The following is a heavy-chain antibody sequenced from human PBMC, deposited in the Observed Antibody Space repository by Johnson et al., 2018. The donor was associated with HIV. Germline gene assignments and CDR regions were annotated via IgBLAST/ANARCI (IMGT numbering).Heavy chain of an antibody. Sequence: DGSSTSYADSVKGRFTISRDNAKNTLYLQMNSLRAEDTAVYYCARRSSPTGAFDIWGQGTMVTVSS. J-gene: IGHJ3*02. V-gene: IGHV3-74*01. D-gene: IGHD6-13*01. CDR3: ARRSSPTGAFDI. CDR2: DGSST.